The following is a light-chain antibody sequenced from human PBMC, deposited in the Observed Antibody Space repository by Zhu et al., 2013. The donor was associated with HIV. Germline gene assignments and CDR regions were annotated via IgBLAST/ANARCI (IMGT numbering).Light chain of an antibody. CDR3: SSYRGGSTPYV. V-gene: IGLV2-14*01. CDR2: EVD. J-gene: IGLJ1*01. CDR1: SSDVGGYNS. Sequence: QSALTQPASVSGSPGQSITISCTGTSSDVGGYNSVSWYQHHPGKAPKLVIYEVDKRPSGVSHRFSGSRSGNTASLTISGLHSEDEADYYCSSYRGGSTPYVFGTGTKVTVL.